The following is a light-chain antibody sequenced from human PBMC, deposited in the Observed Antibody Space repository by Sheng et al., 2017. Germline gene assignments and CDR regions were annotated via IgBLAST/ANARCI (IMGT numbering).Light chain of an antibody. CDR3: SSYAGSNNVV. CDR2: NNN. Sequence: QSVLTQPPSASGTPGQRVTISCSGSSSNIGSNTVNWYQQLPGTAPKLLIYNNNQRPSGVPDRFSGSKSGTSASLAISGLQSEDEADYYCSSYAGSNNVVFGGGTKLTVL. J-gene: IGLJ2*01. CDR1: SSNIGSNT. V-gene: IGLV1-44*01.